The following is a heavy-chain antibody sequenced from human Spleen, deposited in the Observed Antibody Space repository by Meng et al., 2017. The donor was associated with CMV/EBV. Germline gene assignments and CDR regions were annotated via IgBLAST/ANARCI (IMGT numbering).Heavy chain of an antibody. Sequence: EVQLVESGGGLVMPGGSLRLSCAASGFTFSSYSMNWVRQAPGKGLEWVSSISSSSSYIYYADSVKGRFTISRDNAKNSLYLQMNSLRAEDTAVYYCARDGMDRGFDYWGQGTLGNVSS. CDR1: GFTFSSYS. CDR3: ARDGMDRGFDY. V-gene: IGHV3-21*01. J-gene: IGHJ4*02. CDR2: ISSSSSYI. D-gene: IGHD1-26*01.